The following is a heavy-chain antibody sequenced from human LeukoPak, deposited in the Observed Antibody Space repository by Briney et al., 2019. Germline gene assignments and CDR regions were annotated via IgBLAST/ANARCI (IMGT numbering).Heavy chain of an antibody. D-gene: IGHD6-13*01. J-gene: IGHJ6*03. CDR3: ARGRVEAAIHYYYYNMDV. CDR1: GYTFTNYD. V-gene: IGHV1-8*01. Sequence: ASVKVSCTASGYTFTNYDINWVRQATGQGLELMGWMNPNSGNTGYTQKFQGRVTFSRDTSINTAYMELSSLKSEDTAVYYCARGRVEAAIHYYYYNMDVWGKGTTVTVSS. CDR2: MNPNSGNT.